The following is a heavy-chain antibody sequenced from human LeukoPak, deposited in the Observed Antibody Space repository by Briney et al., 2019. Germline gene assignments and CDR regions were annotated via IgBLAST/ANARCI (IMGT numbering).Heavy chain of an antibody. CDR2: INTNTGNP. CDR1: GYTFTGYA. D-gene: IGHD6-13*01. V-gene: IGHV7-4-1*02. J-gene: IGHJ6*02. CDR3: ARDPLSSSWVYYYYYGMDV. Sequence: ASVKVSCKASGYTFTGYAMNWVRQAPGQGLEWMGWINTNTGNPTYAQGFTGRFVFSLDTSVSTAYLQISSLKAEDTAVYYCARDPLSSSWVYYYYYGMDVWGQGTTVTVSS.